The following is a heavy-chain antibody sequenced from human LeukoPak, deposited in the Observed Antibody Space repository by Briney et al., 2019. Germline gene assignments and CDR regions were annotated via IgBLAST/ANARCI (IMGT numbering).Heavy chain of an antibody. CDR3: ARGGAYYYDSSGYYYGY. V-gene: IGHV1-18*01. CDR2: ISAYNGNT. J-gene: IGHJ4*02. CDR1: GYTFTSYG. Sequence: ASVKVSCKASGYTFTSYGISWVRQAPGQGLEWMGWISAYNGNTNYAQKLQGRVTMTTDTSTSTAYMELRSLRSDGTAVYYCARGGAYYYDSSGYYYGYWGQGTLVTVSS. D-gene: IGHD3-22*01.